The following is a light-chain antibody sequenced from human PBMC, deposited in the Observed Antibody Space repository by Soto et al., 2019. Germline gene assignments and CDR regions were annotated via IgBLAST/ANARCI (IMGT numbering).Light chain of an antibody. Sequence: DIQMTQSPSTQSESLGRRDTITCRASQSIINWMAWYQQKPGKAPKLLIYGASSLESGVPSRFSGSGSGTDFTLTISSLEPEDFAVYYYQQRRSWPPTITFGQGTRLEIK. CDR2: GAS. CDR1: QSIINW. CDR3: QQRRSWPPTIT. J-gene: IGKJ5*01. V-gene: IGKV1-5*01.